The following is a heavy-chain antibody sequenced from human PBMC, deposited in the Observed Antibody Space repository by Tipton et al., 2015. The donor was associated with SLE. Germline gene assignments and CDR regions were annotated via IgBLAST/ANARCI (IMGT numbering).Heavy chain of an antibody. CDR1: GGSISSSSYY. D-gene: IGHD6-6*01. CDR3: AKGALEYSSPPGWFDP. V-gene: IGHV4-61*01. Sequence: TLSLTCTVSGGSISSSSYYWSWIRQPPGKGLEWIGYIYHSGSTNYNPFLKSRVTISVDTSKNQFSLKLSSVTAADTAVYYCAKGALEYSSPPGWFDPWGQGTLVTVSS. J-gene: IGHJ5*02. CDR2: IYHSGST.